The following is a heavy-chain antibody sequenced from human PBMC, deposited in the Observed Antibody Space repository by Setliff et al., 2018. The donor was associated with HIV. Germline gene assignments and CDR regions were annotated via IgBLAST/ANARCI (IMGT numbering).Heavy chain of an antibody. D-gene: IGHD4-17*01. CDR1: GFTFSSYW. V-gene: IGHV3-7*01. CDR3: ARDPRDYGDYAYFDP. Sequence: GGSLRLSCEASGFTFSSYWMSWVRQAPGKGLEWVANINQDASKKYYMDSVKGRFTISRDNAKNSLYLQMNSMRAEDTAVYYCARDPRDYGDYAYFDPWGQGTLVTVS. J-gene: IGHJ5*02. CDR2: INQDASKK.